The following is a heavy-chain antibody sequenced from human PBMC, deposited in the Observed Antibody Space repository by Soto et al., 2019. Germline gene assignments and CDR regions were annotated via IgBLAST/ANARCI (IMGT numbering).Heavy chain of an antibody. J-gene: IGHJ3*02. CDR3: GKDLTVNYPFEI. V-gene: IGHV3-33*06. CDR1: GFTFSSYG. CDR2: IWYDGSNK. Sequence: QVQLVESGGGVVQPGRSLRLSCAASGFTFSSYGMHWVRQAPGKGLEWVAVIWYDGSNKYYADSVKGRFTISRDNSKNTLNLKRNTLRAEETAVYYCGKDLTVNYPFEIGAKGQWSPSLQ. D-gene: IGHD1-1*01.